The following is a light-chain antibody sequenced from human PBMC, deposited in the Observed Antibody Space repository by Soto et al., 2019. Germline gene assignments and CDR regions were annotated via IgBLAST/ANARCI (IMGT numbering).Light chain of an antibody. J-gene: IGKJ5*01. CDR3: QQLNSYPRT. CDR1: QSVSTF. CDR2: DAS. Sequence: HVTQSPSTLSASPGDTVTINCRASQSVSTFLAWYQQKPGKAPKLLIFDASSLKSGVPARFSGSGSGTDFTLTISSLQPEDFATYYCQQLNSYPRTFGQGTRLEIK. V-gene: IGKV1-5*01.